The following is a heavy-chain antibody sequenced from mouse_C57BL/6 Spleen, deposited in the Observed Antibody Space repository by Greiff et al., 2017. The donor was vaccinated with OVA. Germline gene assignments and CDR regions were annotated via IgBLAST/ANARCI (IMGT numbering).Heavy chain of an antibody. CDR2: ISSGGSYT. CDR3: ARYSTDYYAMDY. D-gene: IGHD2-5*01. Sequence: EVQLVESGGDLVKPGGSLKLSCAASGFTFSSYGMSWVRQTPDKRLEWVATISSGGSYTYYPDSVKGRFTISRDNAKNTLYLQMSSLKSEDTAMYYCARYSTDYYAMDYWGQGTSVTVSS. J-gene: IGHJ4*01. CDR1: GFTFSSYG. V-gene: IGHV5-6*01.